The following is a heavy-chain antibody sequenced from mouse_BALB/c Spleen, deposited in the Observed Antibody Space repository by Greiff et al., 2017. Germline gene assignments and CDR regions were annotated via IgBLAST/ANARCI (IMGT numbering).Heavy chain of an antibody. Sequence: QVQLQQPGAELVKPGASVKMSCKASGYTFTSYNMHWVKQTPGQGLEWIGAIYPGNGDTSYNQKFKGKATLPADKSSSTAYMQLSSLTSEDSAVCYCASADGYSDDWGQGTTLTVSS. CDR3: ASADGYSDD. CDR1: GYTFTSYN. CDR2: IYPGNGDT. D-gene: IGHD2-3*01. J-gene: IGHJ2*01. V-gene: IGHV1-12*01.